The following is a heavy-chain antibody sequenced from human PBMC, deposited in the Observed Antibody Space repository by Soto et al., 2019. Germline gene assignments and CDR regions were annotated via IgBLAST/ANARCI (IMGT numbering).Heavy chain of an antibody. D-gene: IGHD2-21*01. CDR3: ARLSGDHSAFFSYGMDA. CDR1: GFTFDTYW. Sequence: TGWSLRISCAASGFTFDTYWMNWVRQAPGKGPEWLSGINSDGTISSYADSVKGRFTISRDNARNTLSLQMHSLRADDTAVYYCARLSGDHSAFFSYGMDAWGQGTTVTVSS. J-gene: IGHJ6*02. V-gene: IGHV3-74*01. CDR2: INSDGTIS.